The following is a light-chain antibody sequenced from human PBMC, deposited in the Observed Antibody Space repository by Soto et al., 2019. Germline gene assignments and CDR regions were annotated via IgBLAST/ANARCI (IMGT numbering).Light chain of an antibody. J-gene: IGLJ1*01. Sequence: QSVLAQPPSVSGSPGQSVTISCTATTTDIDNYDSVSWYQQAPGTAPKLIIYDVNNRPSGAPDRFSGSTSGNTASLTISGLQAEDETDYYCCSYAGSSSNYVFGTGTKVTVL. CDR3: CSYAGSSSNYV. CDR1: TTDIDNYDS. V-gene: IGLV2-18*02. CDR2: DVN.